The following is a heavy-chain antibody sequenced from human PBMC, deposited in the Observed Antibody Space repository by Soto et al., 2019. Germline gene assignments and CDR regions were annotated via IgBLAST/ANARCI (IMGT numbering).Heavy chain of an antibody. CDR2: IKQDGSEK. V-gene: IGHV3-7*05. CDR1: GFTFSSYW. J-gene: IGHJ4*02. D-gene: IGHD3-22*01. CDR3: TTDPVTMIVVVPSSG. Sequence: GGSLRLSCAASGFTFSSYWMSWVRQAPGKGLEWVANIKQDGSEKYYAAPVKGRFTISRDDSKNTLYLQMNSLKTEDTAVYYCTTDPVTMIVVVPSSGWGQGTLVTVSS.